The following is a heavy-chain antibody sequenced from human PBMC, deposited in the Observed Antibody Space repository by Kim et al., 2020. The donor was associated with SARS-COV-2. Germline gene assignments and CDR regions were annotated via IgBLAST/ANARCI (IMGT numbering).Heavy chain of an antibody. CDR1: GGSISTSNYQ. CDR2: IYDSGST. D-gene: IGHD2-2*01. J-gene: IGHJ4*02. V-gene: IGHV4-39*01. CDR3: ARGVVVPAAMGVDY. Sequence: SETLSLTCTVSGGSISTSNYQWGWIRQPPGKGLEWIGSIYDSGSTYYNPSLKSRVTISVDTSKNQFSLKLSSVTAADTAVYYCARGVVVPAAMGVDYWGQGTLVTVSS.